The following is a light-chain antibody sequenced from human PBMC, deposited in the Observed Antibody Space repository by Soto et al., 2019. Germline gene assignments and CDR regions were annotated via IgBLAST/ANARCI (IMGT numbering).Light chain of an antibody. J-gene: IGKJ2*01. CDR3: QQYGSSLYT. CDR2: GAS. CDR1: QSVSSSY. Sequence: EIVLTQSPGTLSLSPGERVTISCRASQSVSSSYLAWYQPKPGQAPRLLIYGASSRATGTPDRFSGSGSGTDFTLTISRLESDDFAVYYCQQYGSSLYTFGQGTKLEIK. V-gene: IGKV3-20*01.